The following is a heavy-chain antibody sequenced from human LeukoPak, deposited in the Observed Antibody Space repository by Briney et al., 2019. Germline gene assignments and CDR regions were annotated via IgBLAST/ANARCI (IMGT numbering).Heavy chain of an antibody. Sequence: PGGSLRLSCAASGFTFSSYAMSWVRQAPGKGLEWVSAISGSGGSTYYADSVKGRFTISRDNFKNTLYLQMNSLRAEETAVYYCAKDSKVATVTDYYFDYWGQGTLVTVSS. CDR3: AKDSKVATVTDYYFDY. CDR1: GFTFSSYA. D-gene: IGHD4-17*01. CDR2: ISGSGGST. V-gene: IGHV3-23*01. J-gene: IGHJ4*02.